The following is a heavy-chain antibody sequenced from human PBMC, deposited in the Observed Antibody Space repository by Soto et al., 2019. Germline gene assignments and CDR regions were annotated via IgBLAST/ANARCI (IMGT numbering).Heavy chain of an antibody. D-gene: IGHD2-8*02. CDR2: ILVSGST. CDR1: GFICSDYD. CDR3: AKATATGGGAFEI. J-gene: IGHJ3*02. V-gene: IGHV3-23*01. Sequence: GGSLRLSCAVSGFICSDYDLSWVRQAPGKGLEWVSTILVSGSTHYEDSVRGRFTISRDTSKNTVYLQMKSLTPGDTAVYYCAKATATGGGAFEIYGQGKKVTIS.